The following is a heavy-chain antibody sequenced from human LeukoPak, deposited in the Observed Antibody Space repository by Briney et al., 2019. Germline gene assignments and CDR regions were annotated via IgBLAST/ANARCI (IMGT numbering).Heavy chain of an antibody. CDR3: AKALYGGHDY. CDR1: GFTFSTYA. V-gene: IGHV3-23*01. Sequence: GGSLRLSCAASGFTFSTYAMSWVRQAPGKGLECVSALSGNGNTIYYADSVKGRFTISRDNSKNTLSLQMNSLRAEGTAVYYCAKALYGGHDYWGQGTLVTVSS. J-gene: IGHJ4*02. CDR2: LSGNGNTI. D-gene: IGHD4-23*01.